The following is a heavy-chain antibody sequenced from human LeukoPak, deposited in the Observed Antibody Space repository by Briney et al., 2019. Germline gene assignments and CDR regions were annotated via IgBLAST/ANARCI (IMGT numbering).Heavy chain of an antibody. J-gene: IGHJ4*02. Sequence: IPTETLSLTCTVSGGSISSYYWSWIRQPPGKGLEWIGYIYTSGSTNYNPSLKSRVTISVDTSKNQFSLKLSSVTAADTAVYYCRPYYYDSSGYYFDYWGQGTLVTVSS. CDR3: RPYYYDSSGYYFDY. CDR1: GGSISSYY. V-gene: IGHV4-4*09. CDR2: IYTSGST. D-gene: IGHD3-22*01.